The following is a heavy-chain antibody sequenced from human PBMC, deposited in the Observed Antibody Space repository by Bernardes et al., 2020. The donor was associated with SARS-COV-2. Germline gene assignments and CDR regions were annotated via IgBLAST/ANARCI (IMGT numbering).Heavy chain of an antibody. D-gene: IGHD3-3*01. CDR2: ISGSGGST. J-gene: IGHJ4*02. V-gene: IGHV3-23*01. Sequence: GGSLRLSCAASGFTFSSYAMSWVRQAPGKGLEWVSAISGSGGSTYYADSVKGRFTISRDNSKNTLYLQMNSLRAEDTAVYYCAKTGITIFGVVISSYFDYWGQGTLVTVSS. CDR1: GFTFSSYA. CDR3: AKTGITIFGVVISSYFDY.